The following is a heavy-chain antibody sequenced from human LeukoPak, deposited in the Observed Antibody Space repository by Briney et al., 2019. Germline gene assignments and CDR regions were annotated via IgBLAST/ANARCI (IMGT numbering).Heavy chain of an antibody. CDR3: AKDPTAYNEPLPFDY. J-gene: IGHJ4*02. CDR2: ISYHGSDK. Sequence: GGSLRLSCAASGFRFSDHHMEWVRQAPGKGLEWVAVISYHGSDKYYADSVRGRFTISRGNSKNTLYLQMNSLRAEDTAVYYCAKDPTAYNEPLPFDYWGQGTLVTVSS. CDR1: GFRFSDHH. D-gene: IGHD5-24*01. V-gene: IGHV3-30*18.